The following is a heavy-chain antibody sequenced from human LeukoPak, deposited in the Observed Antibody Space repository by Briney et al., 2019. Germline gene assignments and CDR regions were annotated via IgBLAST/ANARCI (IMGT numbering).Heavy chain of an antibody. D-gene: IGHD6-13*01. J-gene: IGHJ5*02. V-gene: IGHV3-11*05. Sequence: GRFIISRDNAKNSLYLQMNSLRAEDTAMYYCAKDAQPRSRWFDPWGQGTLVTVSS. CDR3: AKDAQPRSRWFDP.